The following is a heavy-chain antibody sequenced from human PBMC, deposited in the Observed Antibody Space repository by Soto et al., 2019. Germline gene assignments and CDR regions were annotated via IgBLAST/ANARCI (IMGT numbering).Heavy chain of an antibody. CDR1: GFTVSTSA. Sequence: QVQLVESGGGVVQPGRSLRLSCAASGFTVSTSAMHWVRQAPGKGLEWVAVISQAGTSRYYVDSVKVRFTISRDISENTLYLQMNSLTTEDTAVYYCAREGKDQVPALDGVFGYWGQGTLVTVSS. CDR2: ISQAGTSR. CDR3: AREGKDQVPALDGVFGY. V-gene: IGHV3-30*04. J-gene: IGHJ4*02. D-gene: IGHD2-2*01.